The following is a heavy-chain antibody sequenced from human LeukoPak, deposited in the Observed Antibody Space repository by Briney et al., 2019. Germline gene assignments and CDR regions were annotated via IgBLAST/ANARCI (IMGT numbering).Heavy chain of an antibody. D-gene: IGHD6-13*01. V-gene: IGHV3-48*03. CDR3: AKLMGTTGSSWEPYYYYYMDV. Sequence: PGGSLRLSCAASGFTFSSYEMNWVRQAPGKGLEWVSYISSSGSTIYYADSVKGRFTISRDNSKNALYLQMNSLRAEDTAIYYCAKLMGTTGSSWEPYYYYYMDVWGKGTTVTISS. CDR2: ISSSGSTI. J-gene: IGHJ6*03. CDR1: GFTFSSYE.